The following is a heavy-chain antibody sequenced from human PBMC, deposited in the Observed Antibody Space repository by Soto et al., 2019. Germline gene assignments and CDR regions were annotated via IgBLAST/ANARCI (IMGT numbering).Heavy chain of an antibody. CDR3: ARVGTYSYGKYYFDY. CDR2: IIPIFGTA. J-gene: IGHJ4*02. CDR1: GGTFSSYA. D-gene: IGHD5-18*01. Sequence: QVQRVLSGAEVKKPGSSVKVSCKASGGTFSSYAISWVRQAPGQGLEWMGGIIPIFGTANYAQKFQGRVTITADESTSTAYMELSSLRSEDTAVYYCARVGTYSYGKYYFDYWGQGTLVTVSS. V-gene: IGHV1-69*01.